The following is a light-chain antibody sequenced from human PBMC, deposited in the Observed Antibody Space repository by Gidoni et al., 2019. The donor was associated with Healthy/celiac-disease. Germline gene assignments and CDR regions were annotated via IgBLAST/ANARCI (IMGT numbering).Light chain of an antibody. CDR2: DAS. CDR1: QGVSSY. CDR3: QQRSNWPYT. Sequence: EIVVTQSPATLSLSPGERATLSCRARQGVSSYLAWYQQKPGQAPRLLIYDASNRATGIPARFSGSGSGTDFTLTISSLEPEDFAVYYCQQRSNWPYTFXQXTKLEIK. J-gene: IGKJ2*01. V-gene: IGKV3-11*01.